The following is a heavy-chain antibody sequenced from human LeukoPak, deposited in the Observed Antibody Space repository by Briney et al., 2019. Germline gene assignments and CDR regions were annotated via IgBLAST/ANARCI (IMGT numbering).Heavy chain of an antibody. CDR3: ARDNRGSRLFPRNYYYYYMDV. D-gene: IGHD2-21*01. V-gene: IGHV3-30*02. Sequence: GGSLRLSCGASGFTFSTHDMHWVRQAPGKGLEWVAFIRYDGSHEYYADSVKGRFTISRDNAKNSVYLQMNSLRAEDTAVYYCARDNRGSRLFPRNYYYYYMDVWGKGTTVTVSS. J-gene: IGHJ6*03. CDR1: GFTFSTHD. CDR2: IRYDGSHE.